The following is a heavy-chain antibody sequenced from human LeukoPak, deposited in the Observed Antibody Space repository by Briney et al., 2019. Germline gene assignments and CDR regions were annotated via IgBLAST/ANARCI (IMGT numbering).Heavy chain of an antibody. Sequence: PGGSLRLSCAASGFTFSSYEMNWVRQAPGKGLEWVSYIGSSSTYTNYADSVKGRFTISRDNAKNSLYLQMNSLRAEDTAVYFCARGTGYGVFDYWGQGTLVTVSS. J-gene: IGHJ4*02. D-gene: IGHD1-14*01. V-gene: IGHV3-48*03. CDR2: IGSSSTYT. CDR1: GFTFSSYE. CDR3: ARGTGYGVFDY.